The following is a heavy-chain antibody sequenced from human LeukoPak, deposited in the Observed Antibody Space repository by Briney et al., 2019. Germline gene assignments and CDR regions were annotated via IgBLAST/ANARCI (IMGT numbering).Heavy chain of an antibody. Sequence: PSETLSLTCAVYGGSFSGYYWSWIRQPPGKGLEWIGEINHSGSTNYNPSLKSRVTISVDTSKNQFSLKLSSVTAADTAVYYCARLKRDAFDIWGQGTMVPVSS. V-gene: IGHV4-34*01. J-gene: IGHJ3*02. CDR2: INHSGST. CDR1: GGSFSGYY. CDR3: ARLKRDAFDI.